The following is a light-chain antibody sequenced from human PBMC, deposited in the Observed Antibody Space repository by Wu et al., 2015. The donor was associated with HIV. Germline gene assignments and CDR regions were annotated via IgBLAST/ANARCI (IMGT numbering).Light chain of an antibody. CDR3: QHYHNWPPWT. J-gene: IGKJ1*01. CDR1: QSVSASY. CDR2: GAS. V-gene: IGKV3D-15*01. Sequence: ENVLTQSPATLSLSPGQRATLSCRSSQSVSASYLAWYQKKPGQSPRLVVYGASKRAANIPDRFGGSGSGTEFTLTISDIQSEDFAVYYCQHYHNWPPWTFGQGTKVEMK.